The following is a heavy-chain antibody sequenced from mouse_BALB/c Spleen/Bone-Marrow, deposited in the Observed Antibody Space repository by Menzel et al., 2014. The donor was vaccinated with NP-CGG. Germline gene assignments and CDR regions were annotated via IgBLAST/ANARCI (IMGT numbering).Heavy chain of an antibody. CDR2: ISYDGSN. V-gene: IGHV3-6*02. CDR3: SRERTEGAMDS. J-gene: IGHJ4*01. Sequence: VQLKESGPGLVKPSQSLSLTCSVTGYSIPSGYYWNWIRQFPGNRLEWMGYISYDGSNNYNPSLKNRVSITRDTSKNQFFLRLISVTAEDSATYYCSRERTEGAMDSWGQGTSVTVSS. CDR1: GYSIPSGYY.